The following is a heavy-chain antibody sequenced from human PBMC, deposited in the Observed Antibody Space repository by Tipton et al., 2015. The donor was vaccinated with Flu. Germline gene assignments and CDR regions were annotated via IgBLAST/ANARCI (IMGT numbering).Heavy chain of an antibody. Sequence: RSLRLSCEASGFTFRNHGIHWVRQAPGKGLEWVTIIWFDGNNKYYADSVRGRFTISRDNSKNTADLQMNSLRAEDTAVYYCAREGIAGGYGMDVWGQGTTVIVSS. CDR2: IWFDGNNK. D-gene: IGHD1-26*01. CDR1: GFTFRNHG. V-gene: IGHV3-33*01. CDR3: AREGIAGGYGMDV. J-gene: IGHJ6*02.